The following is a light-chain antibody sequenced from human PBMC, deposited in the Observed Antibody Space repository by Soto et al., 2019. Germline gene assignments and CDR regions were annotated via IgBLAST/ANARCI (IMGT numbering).Light chain of an antibody. V-gene: IGKV4-1*01. CDR2: WAS. Sequence: DILMTQSPDSLAVSLGXXXXXNCTSSQSILYSSNNKDFLAWYQQKPGQPPKLLIHWASSREFGVPDRFSGSGSGTDFTLTISRLQAEDLAVYFCQQYFSFPYTFGQGTKLEIK. CDR3: QQYFSFPYT. J-gene: IGKJ2*01. CDR1: QSILYSSNNKDF.